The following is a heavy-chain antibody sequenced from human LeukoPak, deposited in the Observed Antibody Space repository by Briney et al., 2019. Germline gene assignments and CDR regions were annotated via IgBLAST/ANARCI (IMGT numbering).Heavy chain of an antibody. Sequence: GESLKISCKGSGYSFTSYWIGWVRQMPGKGLEWMGIIYPGDSDTRYSPSFQGQVTISADKSISTAYLQWSSLKASDTAMYYCARHLRLYDYVWGSYRYTDYFDYWGQGTLVTVSS. V-gene: IGHV5-51*01. J-gene: IGHJ4*02. CDR3: ARHLRLYDYVWGSYRYTDYFDY. CDR1: GYSFTSYW. D-gene: IGHD3-16*02. CDR2: IYPGDSDT.